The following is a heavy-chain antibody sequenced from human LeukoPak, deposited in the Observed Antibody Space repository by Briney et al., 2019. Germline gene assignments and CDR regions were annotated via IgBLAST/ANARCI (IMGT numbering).Heavy chain of an antibody. V-gene: IGHV5-51*01. CDR2: IYPGDSET. Sequence: GESLKISCKGSGYKFSNFWIGWVRQMPGKGLEWMGFIYPGDSETRYSPSFQGQVTILVDKSLTTAYLQWSSLKASDTAMYYCARPQAGYSTSSRDYYYYMDVWGKGTTVTVSS. J-gene: IGHJ6*03. CDR3: ARPQAGYSTSSRDYYYYMDV. CDR1: GYKFSNFW. D-gene: IGHD6-6*01.